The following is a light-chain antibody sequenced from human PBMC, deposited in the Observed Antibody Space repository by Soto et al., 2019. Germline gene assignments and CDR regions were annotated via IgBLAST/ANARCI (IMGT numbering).Light chain of an antibody. J-gene: IGLJ1*01. CDR2: EGS. CDR1: SSDVGSYNL. Sequence: QSALTQPASVSGSPGQSITISCTGTSSDVGSYNLVSWYQQHPGKAPKLMIYEGSKRPSGVSNRFSGSKSGNTASLTISGLQDEDEADYYCCSYAGGSPSYVFGTGTKLTVL. V-gene: IGLV2-23*01. CDR3: CSYAGGSPSYV.